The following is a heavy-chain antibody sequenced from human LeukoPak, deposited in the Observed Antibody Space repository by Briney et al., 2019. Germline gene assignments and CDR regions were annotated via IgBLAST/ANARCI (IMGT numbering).Heavy chain of an antibody. V-gene: IGHV3-48*03. CDR1: GLTVSSYE. Sequence: QAGGSLRLSCGASGLTVSSYEMYWVRQAPGKGLEWISYIISSGNAIFYSDSVKGRFTISRDNAKNSLHLQMNSLRVEDTAVYYCVRGGGRGDYNERYYFDYWGQGTLVAVSS. J-gene: IGHJ4*02. D-gene: IGHD3-22*01. CDR3: VRGGGRGDYNERYYFDY. CDR2: IISSGNAI.